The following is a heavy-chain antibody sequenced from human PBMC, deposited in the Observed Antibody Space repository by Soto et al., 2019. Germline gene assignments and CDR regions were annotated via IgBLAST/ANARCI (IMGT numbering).Heavy chain of an antibody. J-gene: IGHJ4*02. V-gene: IGHV1-69*06. Sequence: QVPLVQSGAEVGKPGSSVKVSCQASGGTFSNYAINWVRQAPGQGLEWMGAIVPLLGTTNYAQKFQGRVTFTADKSTTTAYMELSGLRSEDTAMFYCARSTLVAGRAHYFDYWGQGTLVTVSS. CDR3: ARSTLVAGRAHYFDY. CDR2: IVPLLGTT. D-gene: IGHD6-19*01. CDR1: GGTFSNYA.